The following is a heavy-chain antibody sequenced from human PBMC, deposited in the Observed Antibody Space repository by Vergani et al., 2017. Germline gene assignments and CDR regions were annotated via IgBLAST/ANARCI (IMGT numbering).Heavy chain of an antibody. CDR1: GYTFTGYY. CDR3: ARDSGGGGLRYMDV. D-gene: IGHD2-15*01. V-gene: IGHV1-2*06. J-gene: IGHJ6*03. Sequence: QVQLVQSGAEVKKPGASVKVSCKASGYTFTGYYMHWVRQAPGQGLEWMGRINPNSGGTNYAQKFQGRVTMTRDTSISTASMELSRLRSDDTAVYYCARDSGGGGLRYMDVWGKGTTVTVSS. CDR2: INPNSGGT.